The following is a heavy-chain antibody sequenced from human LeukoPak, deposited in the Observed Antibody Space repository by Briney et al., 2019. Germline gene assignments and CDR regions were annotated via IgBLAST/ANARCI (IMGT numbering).Heavy chain of an antibody. J-gene: IGHJ4*02. CDR3: ARDIYSIAE. CDR1: GFTFSDYW. V-gene: IGHV3-74*01. CDR2: IHSDGGTT. Sequence: PGGSLRLSCAASGFTFSDYWIHRVRQAPGKGLVWVSLIHSDGGTTNYADSVKGRFTMSRDNAKNMVYLQMNSLRVEDTAVYYCARDIYSIAEWGQGTLVTVSS. D-gene: IGHD3-3*02.